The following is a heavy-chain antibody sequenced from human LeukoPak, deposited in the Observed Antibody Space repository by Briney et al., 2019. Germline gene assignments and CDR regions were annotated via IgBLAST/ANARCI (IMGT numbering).Heavy chain of an antibody. CDR1: GYTFSSYV. J-gene: IGHJ5*02. Sequence: GESLKISCKGSGYTFSSYVIVWVRQMAGKGLEWMGNIYPGDSDTRYSPSFQGQVTISADKSISTAYLQWNSLKASDTAMYYCARQEYCSGASCYTWFDPWGQGTLVTVSS. V-gene: IGHV5-51*01. CDR3: ARQEYCSGASCYTWFDP. D-gene: IGHD2-15*01. CDR2: IYPGDSDT.